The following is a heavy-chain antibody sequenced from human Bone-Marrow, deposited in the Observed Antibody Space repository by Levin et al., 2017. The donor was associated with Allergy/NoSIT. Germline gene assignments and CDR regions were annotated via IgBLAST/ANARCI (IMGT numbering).Heavy chain of an antibody. J-gene: IGHJ4*02. D-gene: IGHD2-21*02. V-gene: IGHV7-4-1*02. Sequence: ASVKVSCKTSGYSFTTFAINWVRQAPGQGLQCLGWMNTNSGNPTYLQGFPGRFVFSLDTSLSTAFLQITSLKTEDSGVYYCARGIGDVAPFDSWGQGTLVTVSS. CDR2: MNTNSGNP. CDR1: GYSFTTFA. CDR3: ARGIGDVAPFDS.